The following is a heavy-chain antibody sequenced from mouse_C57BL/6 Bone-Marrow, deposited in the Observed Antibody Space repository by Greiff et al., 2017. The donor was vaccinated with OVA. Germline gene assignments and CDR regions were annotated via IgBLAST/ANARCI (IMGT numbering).Heavy chain of an antibody. J-gene: IGHJ4*01. CDR3: ARHYYGSSDYAMDY. D-gene: IGHD1-1*01. Sequence: QVHVKQPGAELVKPGASVKMSCKASGYTFTSYWITWVKQRPGQGLEWIGDIYPGSGSTNYNEKFKSKATLTVDTSSSTAYMQLSSLTSEDSAVYYCARHYYGSSDYAMDYWGQGTSVTVSS. CDR2: IYPGSGST. V-gene: IGHV1-55*01. CDR1: GYTFTSYW.